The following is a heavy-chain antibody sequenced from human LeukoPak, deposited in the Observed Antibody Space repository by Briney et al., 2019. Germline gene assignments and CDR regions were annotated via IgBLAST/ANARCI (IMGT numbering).Heavy chain of an antibody. D-gene: IGHD6-13*01. CDR1: GFTFSSYA. V-gene: IGHV3-23*01. Sequence: GGSLRLSCAASGFTFSSYAMSWVRQAPGKGLEWVSAISGSGGSTYYADSVKGRFTISRDNSKNTLYLQMNSLRAEDTAVYYCAKGEGSSSWYYYGMDVWGQGTTVTVSS. J-gene: IGHJ6*02. CDR3: AKGEGSSSWYYYGMDV. CDR2: ISGSGGST.